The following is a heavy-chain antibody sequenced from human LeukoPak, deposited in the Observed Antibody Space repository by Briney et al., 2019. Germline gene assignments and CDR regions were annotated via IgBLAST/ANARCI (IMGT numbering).Heavy chain of an antibody. V-gene: IGHV3-21*01. D-gene: IGHD3-16*02. CDR1: GFTFSSYS. CDR3: ARDTGDDYVWGSYRYMVYFDY. Sequence: GGSLRLSCAASGFTFSSYSMNWVRQAPGKGLDWVSSISSSSSYIYYADSVKGRFTITRDNAKNSLYLQMNSLRAEDTAVYYCARDTGDDYVWGSYRYMVYFDYWGRGTLVTVSS. J-gene: IGHJ4*02. CDR2: ISSSSSYI.